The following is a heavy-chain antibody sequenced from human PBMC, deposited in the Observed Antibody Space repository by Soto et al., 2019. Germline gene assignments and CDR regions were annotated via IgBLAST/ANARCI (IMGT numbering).Heavy chain of an antibody. Sequence: EVQLVESGGGLVKPGGSLRLSCAASGFTFSSYSMNWVRQAPGKGLEWVSSIRSSSSYIYYADSVKGRFTISRDNAKNSLYLQMNSLRAEDTAVYYCARDEADTAMVSSNYYYGMDVWGQGTTVTVSS. CDR3: ARDEADTAMVSSNYYYGMDV. CDR2: IRSSSSYI. J-gene: IGHJ6*02. D-gene: IGHD5-18*01. V-gene: IGHV3-21*01. CDR1: GFTFSSYS.